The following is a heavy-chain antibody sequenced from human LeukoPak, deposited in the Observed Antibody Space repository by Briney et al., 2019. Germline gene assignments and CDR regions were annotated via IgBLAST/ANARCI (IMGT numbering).Heavy chain of an antibody. J-gene: IGHJ4*02. D-gene: IGHD6-13*01. Sequence: ASVRVSCKASGYTFTGYYIHWVRQAPGQGLEWMGWINPNSGDTNYAQKFQGRVTMTRDTSISTAYMDLSSLRSDDMAVYYCARRTGGSWYGGLNFDYWGQGTLVTVSS. CDR1: GYTFTGYY. CDR3: ARRTGGSWYGGLNFDY. V-gene: IGHV1-2*02. CDR2: INPNSGDT.